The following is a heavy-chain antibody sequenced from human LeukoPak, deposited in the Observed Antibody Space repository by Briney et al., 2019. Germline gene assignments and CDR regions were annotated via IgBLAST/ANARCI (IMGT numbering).Heavy chain of an antibody. CDR1: GFTFSSYA. D-gene: IGHD2-2*01. V-gene: IGHV3-23*01. J-gene: IGHJ5*02. CDR3: AKDCSSTSCYWFDP. CDR2: ISGSGGST. Sequence: SGGSLRLSCAASGFTFSSYAMSWVRQAPGKGLEWVSAISGSGGSTYYADSVKGRFTISGDNSKNTLYLQMNSLRAEDTAVYYCAKDCSSTSCYWFDPWGQGTLVTVSS.